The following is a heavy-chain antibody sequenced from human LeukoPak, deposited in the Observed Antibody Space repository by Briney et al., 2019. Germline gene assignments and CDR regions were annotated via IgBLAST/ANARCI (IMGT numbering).Heavy chain of an antibody. CDR1: GFTFRTYW. J-gene: IGHJ5*02. D-gene: IGHD2-2*01. CDR2: INGDGSST. CDR3: ARDQGYQLFDP. Sequence: PGGSLRLSCAASGFTFRTYWMHWVRQAPGKGLVWVSRINGDGSSTTYADSVKGRFTISRDNAKSTLYLQMNSLRAEDTAVYYCARDQGYQLFDPWGQGTLVTVSS. V-gene: IGHV3-74*01.